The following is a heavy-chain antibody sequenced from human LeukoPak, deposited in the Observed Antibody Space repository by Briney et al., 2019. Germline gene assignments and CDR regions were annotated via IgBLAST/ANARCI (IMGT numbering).Heavy chain of an antibody. V-gene: IGHV3-23*01. CDR3: AKAPRVTTGY. D-gene: IGHD4-17*01. CDR2: TSECGAST. Sequence: AGTLRLSCIASRFPFSTYTMAWVRKAPGKGPEWVSSTSECGASTNYADSVKGRLTISRENAMNTLYLQKNTLRAAATSVYYRAKAPRVTTGYWGQGALVTASS. J-gene: IGHJ4*02. CDR1: RFPFSTYT.